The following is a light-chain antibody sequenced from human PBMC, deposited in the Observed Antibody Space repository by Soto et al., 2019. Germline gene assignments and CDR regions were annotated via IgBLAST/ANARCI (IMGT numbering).Light chain of an antibody. CDR3: QQYGSSPRT. CDR2: DAS. V-gene: IGKV3-15*01. Sequence: EIVMTQSPATLSVSPGESATLSCRASQSVSSNLAWHQQKPGQAPRILMYDASTRATGISARFSGSGSGTDFTLTISRLQPEDFAVYYCQQYGSSPRTVGQVTKVEIK. J-gene: IGKJ1*01. CDR1: QSVSSN.